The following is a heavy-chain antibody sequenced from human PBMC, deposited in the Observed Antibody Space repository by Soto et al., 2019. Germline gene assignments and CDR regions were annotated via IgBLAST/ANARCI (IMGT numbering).Heavy chain of an antibody. CDR1: GGSISSGGYY. CDR2: IYYSGST. V-gene: IGHV4-31*03. Sequence: PSETLSLTCTVSGGSISSGGYYWSWIRQHPGKGLEWIGYIYYSGSTYYNPSLKSRVTISVDTSKNQFSLKLSSVTAADTAVYYCARTTDTAMVGPAFDPWGQGTLVTVSS. CDR3: ARTTDTAMVGPAFDP. D-gene: IGHD5-18*01. J-gene: IGHJ5*02.